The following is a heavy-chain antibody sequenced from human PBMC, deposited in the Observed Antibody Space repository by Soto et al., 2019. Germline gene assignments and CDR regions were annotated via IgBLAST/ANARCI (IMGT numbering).Heavy chain of an antibody. D-gene: IGHD3-3*01. CDR1: GFTFSSYW. Sequence: GWSLRLSCAASGFTFSSYWMSLVRQAPGKGLEWGANIKQDGSEKYYVDSVRGRFTISRDNAKNSLYLQMNSLRAEDTAVYYCDRGGQVYYDFWSGYLRPGIEVWGEGTMVTVSS. CDR2: IKQDGSEK. CDR3: DRGGQVYYDFWSGYLRPGIEV. V-gene: IGHV3-7*03. J-gene: IGHJ6*04.